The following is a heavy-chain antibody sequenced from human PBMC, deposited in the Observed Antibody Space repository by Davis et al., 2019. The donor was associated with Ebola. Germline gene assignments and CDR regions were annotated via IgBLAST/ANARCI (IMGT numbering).Heavy chain of an antibody. V-gene: IGHV4-30-4*01. CDR2: IYYSGST. CDR3: ARVQEPTSLVVPAAIVAFDI. CDR1: GGSISSGDYY. D-gene: IGHD2-2*02. Sequence: LRLSCTVSGGSISSGDYYWSWIRQPPGKGLEWIGYIYYSGSTYYNPSLKSRVTISVDTSKNQFSLKLSSVTAADTAVYYCARVQEPTSLVVPAAIVAFDIWGQGTMVTVSS. J-gene: IGHJ3*02.